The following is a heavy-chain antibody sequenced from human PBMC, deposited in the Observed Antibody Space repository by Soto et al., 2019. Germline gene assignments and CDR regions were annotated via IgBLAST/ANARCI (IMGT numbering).Heavy chain of an antibody. CDR1: GGSISSSSYY. Sequence: QLQLQESGPGLVKPSETLSLTCTVSGGSISSSSYYWGWIRRPPGKGLEWIGSIYYSGSTYYNPSLKSRVTISVDTSKNQFSLKLSSVTAADTAVYYCAGGYSFRYWGQGTLVTVSS. CDR2: IYYSGST. J-gene: IGHJ4*02. CDR3: AGGYSFRY. V-gene: IGHV4-39*01. D-gene: IGHD5-18*01.